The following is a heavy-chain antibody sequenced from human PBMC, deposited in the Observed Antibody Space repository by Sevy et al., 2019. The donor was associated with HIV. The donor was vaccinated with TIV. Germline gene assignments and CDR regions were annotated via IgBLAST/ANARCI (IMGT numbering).Heavy chain of an antibody. CDR1: GFSVSNNY. CDR3: ARASGPTVGAYFDS. V-gene: IGHV3-53*01. CDR2: IYSGGNT. J-gene: IGHJ4*02. Sequence: GGSLRLSCAASGFSVSNNYLSWVRQAPGKGLEWVSAIYSGGNTYYADSVKGRFTISRDNSKNTVYLQMNGLRAEDTALYYCARASGPTVGAYFDSWGQGALVTVSS. D-gene: IGHD3-10*01.